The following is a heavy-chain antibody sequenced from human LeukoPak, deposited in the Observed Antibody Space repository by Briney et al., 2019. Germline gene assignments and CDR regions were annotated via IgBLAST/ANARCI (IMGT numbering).Heavy chain of an antibody. CDR1: AFTFSSYA. V-gene: IGHV3-23*01. Sequence: GGSLRLSCAASAFTFSSYAMSWVRQAPGKGLEWVSAISGSGGSTYYADSVKGRFTISRDNSKNTLYLQMNSLRAEDTAVYYCAKDQLTYYYDSSGYPGPWGQGTLVTVSS. D-gene: IGHD3-22*01. CDR3: AKDQLTYYYDSSGYPGP. J-gene: IGHJ5*02. CDR2: ISGSGGST.